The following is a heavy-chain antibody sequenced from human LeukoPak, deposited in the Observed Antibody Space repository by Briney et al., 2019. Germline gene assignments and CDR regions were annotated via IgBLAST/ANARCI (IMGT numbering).Heavy chain of an antibody. CDR1: GFIFTDYW. J-gene: IGHJ1*01. Sequence: PGGSLRLSCEASGFIFTDYWMTWARQAPGKGLEWVANTNKDGSEKWYVDSVKGRFTISRDNAKNSLYLQMNSLKAGDTALYYCAKDGNDGLNDWEYWGQGALVTVSS. CDR2: TNKDGSEK. D-gene: IGHD1-1*01. CDR3: AKDGNDGLNDWEY. V-gene: IGHV3-7*03.